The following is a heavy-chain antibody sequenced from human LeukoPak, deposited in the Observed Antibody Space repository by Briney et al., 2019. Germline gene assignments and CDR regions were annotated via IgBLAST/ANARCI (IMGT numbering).Heavy chain of an antibody. Sequence: SQTLSLTCAISGDSVSSNSAAWNWFRQSPSRGLEWLGRTYYSSKWYNDYAVSVKSRITINPDTSKNQFSLHLNSVTPEDTAVYYCARRRYYAYTGYFDFWGQGTPVTVSS. CDR3: ARRRYYAYTGYFDF. D-gene: IGHD3-16*01. CDR1: GDSVSSNSAA. V-gene: IGHV6-1*01. CDR2: TYYSSKWYN. J-gene: IGHJ5*01.